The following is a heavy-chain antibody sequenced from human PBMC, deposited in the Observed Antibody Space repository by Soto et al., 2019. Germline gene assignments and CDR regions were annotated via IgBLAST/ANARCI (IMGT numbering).Heavy chain of an antibody. V-gene: IGHV3-7*01. J-gene: IGHJ4*02. CDR3: ARGSSGWYEVDY. CDR2: IKQDGSEK. CDR1: GFTFSSYW. D-gene: IGHD6-19*01. Sequence: EVQLVESGGGLVQPGGSLRLSCAASGFTFSSYWMNWVRQAPGKGLEWVANIKQDGSEKNYVDSVKGRFTMSRDNAKNPLYLQMNSLRAEDTAVYYCARGSSGWYEVDYWGQGTLVTVSS.